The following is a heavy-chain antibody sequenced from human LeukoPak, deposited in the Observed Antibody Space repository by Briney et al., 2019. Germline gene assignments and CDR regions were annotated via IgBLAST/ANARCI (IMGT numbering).Heavy chain of an antibody. CDR3: ARGGDPEMWFGY. D-gene: IGHD4-17*01. CDR2: IYYSGST. V-gene: IGHV4-59*01. J-gene: IGHJ4*02. Sequence: SETLSLTCTVSGGSISSYYWSWIRQPPGKGLEWIGYIYYSGSTNYNPSLKSRVTISVDTSKNQFSLKLSSVAAADTAVYYCARGGDPEMWFGYWGQGTLVTVSS. CDR1: GGSISSYY.